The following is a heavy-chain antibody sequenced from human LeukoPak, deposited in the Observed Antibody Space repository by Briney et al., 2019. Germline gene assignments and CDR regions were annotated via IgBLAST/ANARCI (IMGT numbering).Heavy chain of an antibody. Sequence: GGSLRLSCAASGFTFSSYGMHWVRQAPGKGLEWVAVISYDGSNKYYADSVKGRFTISRDNSKNTLYLQMNSLRAEDTAVYYCAKSGYYGSGSYYSAFDYWGQGTLVTVSS. CDR2: ISYDGSNK. J-gene: IGHJ4*02. CDR3: AKSGYYGSGSYYSAFDY. V-gene: IGHV3-30*18. CDR1: GFTFSSYG. D-gene: IGHD3-10*01.